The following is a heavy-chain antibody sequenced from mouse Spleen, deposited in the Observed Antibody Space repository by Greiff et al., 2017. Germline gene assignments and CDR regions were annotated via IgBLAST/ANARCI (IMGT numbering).Heavy chain of an antibody. V-gene: IGHV1-26*01. CDR3: ALTTVVATDY. J-gene: IGHJ2*01. CDR2: INPNNGGT. Sequence: EVQLQQSGPELVKPGASVKISCKASGYTFTDYYMNWVKQSHGKSLEWIGDINPNNGGTSYNQKFKGKATLTVDKSSSTAYMELRSLTSEDSAVYYCALTTVVATDYWGQGTTLTVSS. D-gene: IGHD1-1*01. CDR1: GYTFTDYY.